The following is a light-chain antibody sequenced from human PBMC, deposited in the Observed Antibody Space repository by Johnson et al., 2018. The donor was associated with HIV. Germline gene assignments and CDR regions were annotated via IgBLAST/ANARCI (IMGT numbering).Light chain of an antibody. CDR1: SSNIGENF. Sequence: QSVLTQPPSVSAAPGQKVTFSCSGSSSNIGENFVSWYQHLPGTAPKLLIYENNKRPSGIPDRFSGSKSGTSATLDITGLQTGDEADYYCGTWDSSLSAGGYVFGTGTKVTVL. CDR2: ENN. CDR3: GTWDSSLSAGGYV. J-gene: IGLJ1*01. V-gene: IGLV1-51*02.